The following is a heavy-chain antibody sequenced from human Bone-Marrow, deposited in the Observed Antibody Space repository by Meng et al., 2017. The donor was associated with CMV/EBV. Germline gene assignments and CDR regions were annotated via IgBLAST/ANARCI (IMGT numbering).Heavy chain of an antibody. J-gene: IGHJ6*02. CDR3: ARISSSDYDFWSGYYIGAYYYYGMDV. V-gene: IGHV4-39*01. CDR1: GGSISSSSYY. CDR2: IYYSGST. Sequence: GSLRLSCTVSGGSISSSSYYWGWIRQPPGKGLEWIGSIYYSGSTYYNPSLKGRVTISVDTSKNQFSLRLSSVTAADTAVYYCARISSSDYDFWSGYYIGAYYYYGMDVWGQGTTVTVSS. D-gene: IGHD3-3*01.